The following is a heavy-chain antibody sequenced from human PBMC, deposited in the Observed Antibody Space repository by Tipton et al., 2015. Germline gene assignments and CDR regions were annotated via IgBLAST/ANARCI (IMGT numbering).Heavy chain of an antibody. J-gene: IGHJ3*02. V-gene: IGHV4-39*01. Sequence: LRLSCTVSGDSISNLLFNWAWVRQSPGRGLEWILSLSSGGGTLYDPSLKSRVTISVDVSKNQFSLKVTSMTAADTAVYYCARPTSGAFDIWGQGTMVTVSS. CDR3: ARPTSGAFDI. CDR1: GDSISNLLFN. CDR2: LSSGGGT. D-gene: IGHD2-2*01.